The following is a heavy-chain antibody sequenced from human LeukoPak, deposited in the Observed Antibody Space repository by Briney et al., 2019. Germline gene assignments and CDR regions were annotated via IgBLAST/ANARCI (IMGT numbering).Heavy chain of an antibody. D-gene: IGHD6-13*01. J-gene: IGHJ6*03. CDR3: ARGWRSWAIHYKYYMDV. V-gene: IGHV4-34*01. CDR2: IYHSGST. CDR1: GGSFSGYR. Sequence: SETLSLTCAVYGGSFSGYRWSWIRQPPGKGLEWIGEIYHSGSTNYNPSLKSRVTILVDMSKNQFSLKLSSVTAADTAVYYCARGWRSWAIHYKYYMDVWGKGTTVTVSS.